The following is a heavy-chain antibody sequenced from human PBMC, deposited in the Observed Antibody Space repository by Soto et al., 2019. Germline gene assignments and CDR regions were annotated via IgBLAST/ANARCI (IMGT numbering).Heavy chain of an antibody. Sequence: QVQLVESGGGVVLPGRSLRLSCAASGFTFSDFGMHWVRQAPGKGLEWVAFISSNGKTKFFADSVKGRLTVSRDNSKRMLDLQVNSLRVEDTAVYYCAKGRRGDPPPEFDYWGQGTLVTVSS. CDR3: AKGRRGDPPPEFDY. CDR2: ISSNGKTK. D-gene: IGHD3-16*01. V-gene: IGHV3-30*18. CDR1: GFTFSDFG. J-gene: IGHJ4*02.